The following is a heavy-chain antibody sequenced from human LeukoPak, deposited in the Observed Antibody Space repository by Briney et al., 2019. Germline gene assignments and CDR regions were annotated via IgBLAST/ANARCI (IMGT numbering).Heavy chain of an antibody. V-gene: IGHV3-23*01. D-gene: IGHD2/OR15-2a*01. J-gene: IGHJ4*02. CDR3: ATSRFL. Sequence: PGGSLRLSCVASGFTFSSYDMNWVRQAPGKGLEWVSSVGTSASGTYYADSVKGRFTISRDNSKNTLSLHMNSLRAEDTAVYYCATSRFLWGQGTLVTVSS. CDR1: GFTFSSYD. CDR2: VGTSASGT.